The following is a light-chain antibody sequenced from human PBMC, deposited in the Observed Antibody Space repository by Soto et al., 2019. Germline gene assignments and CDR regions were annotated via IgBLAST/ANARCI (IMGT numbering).Light chain of an antibody. J-gene: IGKJ1*01. CDR3: QQYNSVTWT. CDR1: QSISSW. V-gene: IGKV1-5*03. CDR2: KAS. Sequence: DIQMTQSRATLSASVGDRVNITCRASQSISSWLAWYQQKPGKAPKLLIYKASSLESGVPSRFSGSGSGTELTLTISSLQPDDFATYYGQQYNSVTWTFGQGTKVEIK.